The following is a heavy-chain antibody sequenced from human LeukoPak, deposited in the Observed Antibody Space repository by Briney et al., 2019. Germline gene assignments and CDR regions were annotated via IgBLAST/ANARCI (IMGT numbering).Heavy chain of an antibody. CDR1: GDSISGSSDY. CDR3: ARGVGYYYYYYMDV. Sequence: SETLSLTCNVSGDSISGSSDYWGWIRQPPGKGLEWIGNIYYGGTTFYNPSLKSRVSISVDTSKNQFSLKLSSVTAADTAVYYCARGVGYYYYYYMDVWGKGTTVTISS. CDR2: IYYGGTT. J-gene: IGHJ6*03. D-gene: IGHD1-26*01. V-gene: IGHV4-39*07.